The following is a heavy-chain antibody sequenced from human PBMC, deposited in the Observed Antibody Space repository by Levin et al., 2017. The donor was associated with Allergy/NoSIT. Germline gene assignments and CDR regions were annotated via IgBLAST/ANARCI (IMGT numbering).Heavy chain of an antibody. D-gene: IGHD3-9*01. CDR3: ARQCYDILTGYYNFDY. CDR2: IYNSGST. J-gene: IGHJ4*02. Sequence: SQTLSLTCTVSGGSIRSSISYWGWLRQAPGKGLEWIGSIYNSGSTYYNPSLKSRVTTSVDTSKNQFSLKLSSVTAADTAVYYCARQCYDILTGYYNFDYWGQGTLVTVSS. V-gene: IGHV4-39*01. CDR1: GGSIRSSISY.